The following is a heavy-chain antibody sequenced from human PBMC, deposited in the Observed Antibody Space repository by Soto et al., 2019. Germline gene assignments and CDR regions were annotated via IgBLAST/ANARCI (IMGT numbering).Heavy chain of an antibody. V-gene: IGHV4-4*07. Sequence: SETLSLTCSVSGADINTYSWTWIRQHAGKGLEWIGRIYTSASINYNPSLRGRVTLSVDTSTNQVSLKLASVTAADTAVYYCARDREAGYNFYYGMDVWGQGTTVTVSS. CDR3: ARDREAGYNFYYGMDV. D-gene: IGHD6-19*01. CDR1: GADINTYS. J-gene: IGHJ6*02. CDR2: IYTSASI.